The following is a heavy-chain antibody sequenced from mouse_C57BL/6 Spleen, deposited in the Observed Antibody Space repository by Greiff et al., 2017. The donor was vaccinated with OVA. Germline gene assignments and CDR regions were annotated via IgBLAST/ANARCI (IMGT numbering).Heavy chain of an antibody. J-gene: IGHJ2*01. V-gene: IGHV1-64*01. Sequence: QVQLQQPGAELVKPGASVKLSCKASGYTFTRYWMHWVKQRPGQGLEWIGMIHPNSGSTNYNEKFKSKATLTVDKSSSTAYMQLSSLASEDSAVYYCAYSNYARFDYWGQGTTLTVSS. D-gene: IGHD2-5*01. CDR2: IHPNSGST. CDR1: GYTFTRYW. CDR3: AYSNYARFDY.